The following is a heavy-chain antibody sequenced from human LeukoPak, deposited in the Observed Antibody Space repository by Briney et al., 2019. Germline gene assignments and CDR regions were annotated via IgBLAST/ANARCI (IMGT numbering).Heavy chain of an antibody. CDR2: INSEGSST. CDR3: AKNREMATMGTIDF. CDR1: GFTFSGHW. V-gene: IGHV3-74*01. J-gene: IGHJ4*02. D-gene: IGHD5-24*01. Sequence: QPGGSLRLSCAASGFTFSGHWMYWVRQAPGKGLVWVSRINSEGSSTAYAAFVKGRFTISRDNSKNTLYLQMNSLRAEDTAVYYCAKNREMATMGTIDFWGQGALVTVSS.